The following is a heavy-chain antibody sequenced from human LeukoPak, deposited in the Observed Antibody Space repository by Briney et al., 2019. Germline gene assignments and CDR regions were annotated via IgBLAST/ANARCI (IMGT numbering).Heavy chain of an antibody. Sequence: GESLKISCKSSGYTFTSYWIGWVRQMPGKGLERMGIIYPGDSDTRYSPSFQGQVTISADKSISTAYLQWSSLKASDTAMYYCARPGLPYYFDYWGQGTLVTVSS. D-gene: IGHD2-21*02. J-gene: IGHJ4*02. V-gene: IGHV5-51*01. CDR2: IYPGDSDT. CDR1: GYTFTSYW. CDR3: ARPGLPYYFDY.